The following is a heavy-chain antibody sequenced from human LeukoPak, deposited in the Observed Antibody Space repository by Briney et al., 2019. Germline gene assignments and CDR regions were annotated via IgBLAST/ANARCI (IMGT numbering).Heavy chain of an antibody. V-gene: IGHV4-34*01. D-gene: IGHD1-7*01. CDR3: ARSAPYNWNYVRPPFHFDY. CDR2: INHSGST. CDR1: GGSFSGYY. Sequence: SETLSLTCAVSGGSFSGYYWSWIRQPPGKGLEWIGEINHSGSTNYNPSLKSRVTISVDTSKNQFSLKLSSVTAADTAVYYCARSAPYNWNYVRPPFHFDYWGQGTLVTVSS. J-gene: IGHJ4*02.